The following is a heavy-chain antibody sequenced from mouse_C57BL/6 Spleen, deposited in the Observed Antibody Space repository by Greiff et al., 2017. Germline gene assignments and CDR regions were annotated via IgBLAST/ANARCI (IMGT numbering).Heavy chain of an antibody. CDR3: ARTYYSNRYFDV. Sequence: EVKLVESGGGLVKPGGSLKLSCAASGFTFSDYGMHWVRQAPETGLEWVAYISSGSSTIYYADTVKGRFTISRDNAKNTLFLQMTSLRSEDTAMYYCARTYYSNRYFDVWGTGTTVTVSS. D-gene: IGHD2-5*01. V-gene: IGHV5-17*01. CDR1: GFTFSDYG. CDR2: ISSGSSTI. J-gene: IGHJ1*03.